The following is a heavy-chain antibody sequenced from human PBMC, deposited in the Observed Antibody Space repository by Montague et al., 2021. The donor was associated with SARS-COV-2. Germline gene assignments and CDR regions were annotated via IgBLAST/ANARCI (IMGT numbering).Heavy chain of an antibody. V-gene: IGHV4-61*02. CDR3: ARFGSGTLEFDP. D-gene: IGHD1-26*01. CDR2: IRTTGHT. CDR1: GASISTGIYY. Sequence: TLSLTCTVSGASISTGIYYWSWIRQPAGKGLEWIGRIRTTGHTDYNSSLESRVLMSVDTSTNQFSLSLTSVTAADTAVYFCARFGSGTLEFDPWGQGTLVTVSS. J-gene: IGHJ5*02.